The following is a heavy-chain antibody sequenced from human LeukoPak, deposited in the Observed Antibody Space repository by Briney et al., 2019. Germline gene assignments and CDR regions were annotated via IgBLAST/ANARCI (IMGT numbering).Heavy chain of an antibody. D-gene: IGHD3-16*01. J-gene: IGHJ4*02. CDR1: GFTFTTYW. V-gene: IGHV3-7*01. CDR2: INQDGTEK. CDR3: AKDYAVGSIDY. Sequence: GGSLRLSCAASGFTFTTYWMSWVRQAPGKGLEWVANINQDGTEKYYVDSVKGRFTISRDDAKRSLYLQMNSLRVEDTAVYYCAKDYAVGSIDYWGQGTLVTVSS.